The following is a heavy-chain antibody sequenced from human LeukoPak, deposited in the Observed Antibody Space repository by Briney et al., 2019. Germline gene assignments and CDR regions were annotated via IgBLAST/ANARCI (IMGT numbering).Heavy chain of an antibody. J-gene: IGHJ4*02. V-gene: IGHV4-59*08. CDR1: GGSISSYY. D-gene: IGHD3-22*01. Sequence: SETLSLTCTVSGGSISSYYWSWLRQPPGKGLEWIGYIYYSGSTNYNPSLKSRVTISVDTSKNQFSLKLSSVTAADTAVYYCARHDGSSGYWPLGYWGQGTLVTVSS. CDR3: ARHDGSSGYWPLGY. CDR2: IYYSGST.